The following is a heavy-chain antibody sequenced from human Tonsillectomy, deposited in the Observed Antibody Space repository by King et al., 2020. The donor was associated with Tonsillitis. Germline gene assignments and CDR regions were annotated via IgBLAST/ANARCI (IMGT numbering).Heavy chain of an antibody. D-gene: IGHD5-18*01. CDR3: ARDRSIQFSFVPDY. CDR2: INPSDGSR. Sequence: IHWVRQAPGQGLEWMGVINPSDGSRSYAQKFLGRVTMTRDTSTSTLYMHLSGLRSEDTAVYYCARDRSIQFSFVPDYWGQGTLVNVSS. V-gene: IGHV1-46*03. J-gene: IGHJ4*02.